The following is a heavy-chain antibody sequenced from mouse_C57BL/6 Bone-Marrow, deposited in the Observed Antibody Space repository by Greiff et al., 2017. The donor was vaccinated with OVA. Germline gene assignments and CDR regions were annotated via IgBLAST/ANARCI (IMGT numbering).Heavy chain of an antibody. CDR1: GFNIKDDY. CDR3: TTPITTVAFDY. CDR2: IDPENGDT. V-gene: IGHV14-4*01. Sequence: VQLQQSGAELVRPGASVKLSCTASGFNIKDDYMHWVKQRPEQGLEWIGWIDPENGDTEYASKFQGKATITADTSSNTAYLQLSSLTSEDTAVYYFTTPITTVAFDYWGQGTTLPVSS. D-gene: IGHD1-1*01. J-gene: IGHJ2*01.